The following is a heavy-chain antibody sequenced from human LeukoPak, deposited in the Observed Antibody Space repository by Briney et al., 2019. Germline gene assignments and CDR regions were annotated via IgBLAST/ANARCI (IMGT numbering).Heavy chain of an antibody. D-gene: IGHD1-26*01. J-gene: IGHJ4*02. CDR2: IYHSGST. CDR3: ARASGSYYSGGDY. Sequence: SETLSLTCAVSGYSISSGYFWGWIRQPPGKGLEWIGSIYHSGSTYYNPSLKSRVTISVDTSKNQFSLKLSSVTAADTAVYYCARASGSYYSGGDYWGQGTLVTVSS. CDR1: GYSISSGYF. V-gene: IGHV4-38-2*01.